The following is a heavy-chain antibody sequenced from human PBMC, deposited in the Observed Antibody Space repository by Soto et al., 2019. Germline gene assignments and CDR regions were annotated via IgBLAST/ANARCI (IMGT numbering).Heavy chain of an antibody. CDR1: GGSISSYY. CDR2: IYYSGST. J-gene: IGHJ5*02. V-gene: IGHV4-59*01. Sequence: ASETLSLTCTVSGGSISSYYWSWIRQPPGKGLELIGYIYYSGSTNYNPSLKSRVTISVDTSKNQFSLKLSSVTAADTAVYYCARVSLPGGWFDPWGQGTLVTVSS. CDR3: ARVSLPGGWFDP.